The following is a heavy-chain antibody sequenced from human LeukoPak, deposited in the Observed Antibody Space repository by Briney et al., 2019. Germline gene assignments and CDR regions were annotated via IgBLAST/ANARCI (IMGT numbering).Heavy chain of an antibody. V-gene: IGHV1-69*13. J-gene: IGHJ4*02. CDR1: GGTFSSYV. CDR2: IIPIFGTA. Sequence: SVKVSCKASGGTFSSYVISWVRQAPGQGLEWMGGIIPIFGTANYAQMFQGRVTITADESTSTAYMELSSLRSEDTAVYYYARDPSGGYFDYWGQGTLVTVSS. CDR3: ARDPSGGYFDY. D-gene: IGHD1-14*01.